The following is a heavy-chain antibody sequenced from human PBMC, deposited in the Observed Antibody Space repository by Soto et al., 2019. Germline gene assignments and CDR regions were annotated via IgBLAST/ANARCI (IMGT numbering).Heavy chain of an antibody. V-gene: IGHV4-39*01. CDR2: IYYSGST. J-gene: IGHJ6*03. Sequence: SETLSLTCTVSGGSISSSSYYWGWIRQPPGKGLEWIGSIYYSGSTYYNPSLKSRVTISVDTSKNQFSLKLSSVTAADTAVYYCARHYYGSGSYLPAPAGYYYYYYMDVWGKGTTVTVSS. CDR3: ARHYYGSGSYLPAPAGYYYYYYMDV. D-gene: IGHD3-10*01. CDR1: GGSISSSSYY.